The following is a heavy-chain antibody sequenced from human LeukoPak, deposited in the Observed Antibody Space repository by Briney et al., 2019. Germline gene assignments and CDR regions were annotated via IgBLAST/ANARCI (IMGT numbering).Heavy chain of an antibody. CDR1: GFTFSSYS. CDR2: INHSGST. V-gene: IGHV4-34*01. J-gene: IGHJ4*02. D-gene: IGHD3-3*01. CDR3: ARVRYDFWSGYPPYYFDY. Sequence: GSLRLSCAASGFTFSSYSMNWVRQPPGKGLEWIGEINHSGSTNYNPSPKSRVTISVDTSKNQFSLKLSSVTAADTAVYYCARVRYDFWSGYPPYYFDYWGQGTLVTVSS.